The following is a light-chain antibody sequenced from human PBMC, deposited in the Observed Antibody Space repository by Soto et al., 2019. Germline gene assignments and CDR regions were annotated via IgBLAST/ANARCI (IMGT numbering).Light chain of an antibody. Sequence: EIVLTQSPGTLSLSPGERATLSCMASQSVTCNYLAWDQQKPGEALGLLIYDTSTRASGVPDMVSGSGCGKEFTLTISILEPEDFAVYYCQHYGTSPQTFGQGTKVDIK. CDR2: DTS. J-gene: IGKJ1*01. V-gene: IGKV3-20*01. CDR3: QHYGTSPQT. CDR1: QSVTCNY.